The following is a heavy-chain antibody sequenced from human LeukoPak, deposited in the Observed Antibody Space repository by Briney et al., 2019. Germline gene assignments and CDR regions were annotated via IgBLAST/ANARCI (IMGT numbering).Heavy chain of an antibody. J-gene: IGHJ4*02. D-gene: IGHD4-11*01. Sequence: SETLSLTCGVSGGSISSHYWSWIRQPPGKGLEWIGYIYNSGSTKYNPSLKSRVTISVDTSKNQFSLKLSSVTAADTAVYFCAGTSVSTFDYWGQGTLVTVSS. CDR2: IYNSGST. CDR1: GGSISSHY. CDR3: AGTSVSTFDY. V-gene: IGHV4-59*08.